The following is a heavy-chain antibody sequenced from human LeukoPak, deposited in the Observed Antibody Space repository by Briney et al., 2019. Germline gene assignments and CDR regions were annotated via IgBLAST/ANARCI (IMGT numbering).Heavy chain of an antibody. CDR1: GDSVSSSSAA. Sequence: SQTLSLTCAISGDSVSSSSAAWNWIRQSPSRGLEWLGRTYYRSKWYNDYAVSVKSRITINPDTSKNQFSLQLNSVTPEDTAVYYCARAPITMIGLGEFDYWGQGTLVTVSS. D-gene: IGHD3-22*01. CDR2: TYYRSKWYN. CDR3: ARAPITMIGLGEFDY. J-gene: IGHJ4*02. V-gene: IGHV6-1*01.